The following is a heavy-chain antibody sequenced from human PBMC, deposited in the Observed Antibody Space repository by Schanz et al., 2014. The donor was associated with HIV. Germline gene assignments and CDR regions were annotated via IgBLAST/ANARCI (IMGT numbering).Heavy chain of an antibody. CDR1: GYTFTSYG. V-gene: IGHV1-18*01. D-gene: IGHD1-26*01. J-gene: IGHJ4*02. CDR2: ISAYDGNT. CDR3: ATGPGLVGAIDY. Sequence: QVQLVQSGTEVKKPGSSVKVSCKASGYTFTSYGISWVRQAPGQGLEWMGWISAYDGNTNYAQKFQGRVTMTTDTSTSTAYMEVSSLRSEDTAVYYCATGPGLVGAIDYWGQGTLVIVSS.